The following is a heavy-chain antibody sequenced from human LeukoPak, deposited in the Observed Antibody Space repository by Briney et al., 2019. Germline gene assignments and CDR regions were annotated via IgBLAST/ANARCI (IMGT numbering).Heavy chain of an antibody. CDR1: GFTFSNAW. Sequence: EPGGSLRLSCAASGFTFSNAWMSWVRQAPGKGLEWVGRIKSKTDGGTTDYAAPVKGRFTISRDDSKNTLYLQMNSLKTEDTAVYYCTTAMVDTAMDLYYYYYMDVWGKGTTVTISS. V-gene: IGHV3-15*01. CDR2: IKSKTDGGTT. J-gene: IGHJ6*03. D-gene: IGHD5-18*01. CDR3: TTAMVDTAMDLYYYYYMDV.